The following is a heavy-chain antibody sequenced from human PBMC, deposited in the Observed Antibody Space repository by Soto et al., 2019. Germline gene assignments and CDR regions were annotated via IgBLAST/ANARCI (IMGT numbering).Heavy chain of an antibody. Sequence: GGSLRLSCAASGFTFSSYWMHWVRQAPGKGLVWVSRINSDGSSTSYADSVKGRFTISRDNAKNTLYLQMNSLRAEDTAVYYCARGVRGYCISTSCHAAEYYYYYYYMDVWGKGTTVTVS. V-gene: IGHV3-74*01. CDR3: ARGVRGYCISTSCHAAEYYYYYYYMDV. CDR1: GFTFSSYW. D-gene: IGHD2-2*01. CDR2: INSDGSST. J-gene: IGHJ6*03.